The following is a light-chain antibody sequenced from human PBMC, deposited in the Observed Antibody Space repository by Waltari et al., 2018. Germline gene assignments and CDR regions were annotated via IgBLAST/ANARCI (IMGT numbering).Light chain of an antibody. J-gene: IGLJ3*02. CDR3: SSYAGTNNKV. V-gene: IGLV2-8*01. CDR2: EVT. CDR1: SSDVGYYNY. Sequence: QSALTQPPSASGSPGQSVTISCTGTSSDVGYYNYVSWYQQHPGKAPKVMIYEVTKRPSGVPDRFSCSKSGQTASLTVSGLQAEDEADYYCSSYAGTNNKVFGGGTKLTVL.